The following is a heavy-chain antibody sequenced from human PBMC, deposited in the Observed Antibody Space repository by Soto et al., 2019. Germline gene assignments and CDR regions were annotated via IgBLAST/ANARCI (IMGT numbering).Heavy chain of an antibody. Sequence: SETLSLTCAVYGGSFSGYYWSWIRQPPGKGLEWIGEINHTGSTNYNPSLKSRVTISVDTSKNQFSLKLTSVTAADTAVYYCAGGPGSAAAPGYNWFDPWGQGPLVTVSS. CDR3: AGGPGSAAAPGYNWFDP. J-gene: IGHJ5*02. D-gene: IGHD6-13*01. V-gene: IGHV4-34*01. CDR2: INHTGST. CDR1: GGSFSGYY.